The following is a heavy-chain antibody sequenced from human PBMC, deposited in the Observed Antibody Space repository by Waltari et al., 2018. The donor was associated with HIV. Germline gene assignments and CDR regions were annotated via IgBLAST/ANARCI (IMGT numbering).Heavy chain of an antibody. CDR3: ARDSPIMITFGGVIR. CDR2: ISSSSSTI. D-gene: IGHD3-16*02. J-gene: IGHJ4*02. V-gene: IGHV3-48*04. CDR1: GFTSSTYS. Sequence: EVQLVESGGGLVQPVGSLRLSCAASGFTSSTYSMNWVRHAPGKGLELVSYISSSSSTIYYADSVKGRFTISRDNAKNSLYLQMNSLRAEDTAVYYCARDSPIMITFGGVIRWGQGTLVTVSS.